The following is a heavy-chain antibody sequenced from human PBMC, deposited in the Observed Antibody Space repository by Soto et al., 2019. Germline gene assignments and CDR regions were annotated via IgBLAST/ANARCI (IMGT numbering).Heavy chain of an antibody. Sequence: QITLKESGPTLVKPTQTLTLTCTFSGFSLTTKGVGVGWIRQPPGKALEWLGIIYWDDDERYSPSLRSRLTITKDTSKKQVVLTMTNMDPVVTATYYCAHRQGVTLGDVSTSWYFDLWGRGTLVTVSS. J-gene: IGHJ2*01. CDR1: GFSLTTKGVG. CDR2: IYWDDDE. D-gene: IGHD3-16*01. V-gene: IGHV2-5*02. CDR3: AHRQGVTLGDVSTSWYFDL.